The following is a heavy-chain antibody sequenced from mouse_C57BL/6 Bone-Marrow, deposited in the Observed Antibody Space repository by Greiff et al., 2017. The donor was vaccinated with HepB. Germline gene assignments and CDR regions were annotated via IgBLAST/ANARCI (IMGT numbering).Heavy chain of an antibody. CDR1: GYTFTSYW. J-gene: IGHJ2*01. D-gene: IGHD1-1*01. Sequence: QVQLKQPGAELVKPGASVKLSCKASGYTFTSYWMHWVKQRPGRGLEWIGRIDPNSGGTKYNEKFKSKATLTVDKPSSTAYMQLSSLTSEDSAVYYCARVYYYGSSYGYWGQGTTLTVSS. CDR2: IDPNSGGT. CDR3: ARVYYYGSSYGY. V-gene: IGHV1-72*01.